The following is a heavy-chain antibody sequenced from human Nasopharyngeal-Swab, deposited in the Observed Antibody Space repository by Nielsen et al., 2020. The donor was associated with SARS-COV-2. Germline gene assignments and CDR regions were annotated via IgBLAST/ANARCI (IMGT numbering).Heavy chain of an antibody. D-gene: IGHD3-22*01. CDR2: LSYDGSNK. V-gene: IGHV3-30*09. CDR3: ASNPLDSSGYYYAFHY. J-gene: IGHJ4*02. Sequence: GGPLRLSCAASGFTFSRYTMHWVRQAPGKGLEWVAVLSYDGSNKYYADSVKGRFAISRDISKNTLYLQMNSLRAEDTAVFYCASNPLDSSGYYYAFHYWGRGTLVTVAT. CDR1: GFTFSRYT.